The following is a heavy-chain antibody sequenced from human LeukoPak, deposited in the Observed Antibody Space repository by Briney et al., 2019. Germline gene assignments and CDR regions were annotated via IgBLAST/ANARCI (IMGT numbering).Heavy chain of an antibody. J-gene: IGHJ4*02. V-gene: IGHV1-46*01. D-gene: IGHD3-16*01. CDR2: INPSGGST. CDR1: GYTFTCYY. Sequence: GASVKVSCKASGYTFTCYYMHWVRQAPGQGLEWMGIINPSGGSTSYAQKFQGRVTMTRDTSTSTVYMELSSLRSEDTAVYYCARASNQYEVGVDYVYWGQGTLVTVSS. CDR3: ARASNQYEVGVDYVY.